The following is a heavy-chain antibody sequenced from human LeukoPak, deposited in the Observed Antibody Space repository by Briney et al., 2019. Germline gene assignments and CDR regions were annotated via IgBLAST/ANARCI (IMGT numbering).Heavy chain of an antibody. CDR3: ARDSLYYDSSGYYSGSYYYYGMDV. V-gene: IGHV3-33*08. J-gene: IGHJ6*02. CDR2: IWYDGSNK. CDR1: GFVFNSFA. Sequence: GRSLRLSCAASGFVFNSFAMHWVRQAPGKGLEWVAVIWYDGSNKYYADSVKGRFTINRDNSKNTLYLQMNSLRAEDTAVYYCARDSLYYDSSGYYSGSYYYYGMDVWGQGTTVAVSS. D-gene: IGHD3-22*01.